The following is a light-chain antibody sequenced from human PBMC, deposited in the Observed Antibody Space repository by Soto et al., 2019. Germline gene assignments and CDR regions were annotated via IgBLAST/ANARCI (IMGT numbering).Light chain of an antibody. CDR3: QQYGSSPYT. CDR1: QSVSSSY. V-gene: IGKV3-20*01. CDR2: GAS. Sequence: EIVLTQSPGTLSLSPGERATLSCRAGQSVSSSYLAWYQQKPGQTPRLLIYGASSRATGIPDRFSRSGSGTDFTLTISRLEPQDFAVYYCQQYGSSPYTFGQGTKLEIK. J-gene: IGKJ2*01.